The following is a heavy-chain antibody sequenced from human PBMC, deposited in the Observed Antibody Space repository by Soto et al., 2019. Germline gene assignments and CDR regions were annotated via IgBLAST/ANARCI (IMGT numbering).Heavy chain of an antibody. J-gene: IGHJ6*03. D-gene: IGHD6-13*01. V-gene: IGHV3-48*01. CDR2: ISSSSSTI. CDR3: ARAAAAGTFAAGYYYYYYMDV. Sequence: GGSLRLSCAASGFTFSSYSMNWVRQAPGKGLEWVSYISSSSSTIYYADSVKGRFTISRDNAKNSLYLQMNSLRAEDTAVYYCARAAAAGTFAAGYYYYYYMDVWGKGTTVTVSS. CDR1: GFTFSSYS.